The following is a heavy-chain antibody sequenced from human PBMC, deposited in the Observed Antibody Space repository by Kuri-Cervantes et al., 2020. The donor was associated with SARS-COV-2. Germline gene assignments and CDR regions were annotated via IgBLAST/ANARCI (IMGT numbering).Heavy chain of an antibody. CDR2: IVLGSGNT. J-gene: IGHJ4*02. Sequence: SVKVSCKASGFTFTSSAMQWVRQTRGQRLEWIGWIVLGSGNTDYAQEFQERVSITRDMSTSTAYMELSGLRSEDTAVYYCARGSGSGSYLGIDHWGQGTRVTGYS. D-gene: IGHD1-26*01. CDR1: GFTFTSSA. V-gene: IGHV1-58*02. CDR3: ARGSGSGSYLGIDH.